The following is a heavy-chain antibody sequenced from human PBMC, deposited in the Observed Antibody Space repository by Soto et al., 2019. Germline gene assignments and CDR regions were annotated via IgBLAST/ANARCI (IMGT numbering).Heavy chain of an antibody. CDR2: ISYDGVNK. CDR1: GFTFSTYG. J-gene: IGHJ4*02. Sequence: QVQLEESGGGVVQPGRSLRLSCAASGFTFSTYGMHWVRQAPGKGLEWVAVISYDGVNKYYADSVKGRFTISRDNSKNTLYLQMNSLRAEDTAVYYCAKSVYNWNDGFFDYWGQGTLVTVS. CDR3: AKSVYNWNDGFFDY. V-gene: IGHV3-30*18. D-gene: IGHD1-1*01.